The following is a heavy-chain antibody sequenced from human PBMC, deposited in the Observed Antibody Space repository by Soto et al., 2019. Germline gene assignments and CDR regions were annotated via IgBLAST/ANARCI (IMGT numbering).Heavy chain of an antibody. CDR2: VSYSGST. Sequence: SETLSLTCSLSGGAVGGYYWSWIRQPPGKALEWIGYVSYSGSTDYHPSLKSRVSISIDTSKNQFSLKMISVTAADTAVYYCAIHGSDSGWFFFDPWGQGALVTVSS. V-gene: IGHV4-59*08. CDR1: GGAVGGYY. CDR3: AIHGSDSGWFFFDP. J-gene: IGHJ5*02. D-gene: IGHD6-19*01.